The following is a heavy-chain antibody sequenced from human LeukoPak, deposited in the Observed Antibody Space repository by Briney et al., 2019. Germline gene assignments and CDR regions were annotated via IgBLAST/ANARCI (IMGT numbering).Heavy chain of an antibody. J-gene: IGHJ5*02. V-gene: IGHV4-39*01. Sequence: PSETLSLTCTVSGGSISSSSYYWGWIRQPPGKGLGWIRSIYYSGSTYYNPSLKSRVTISVDTSKNQFSLKLSAVTAADTAVYYCARLSGSYSAWSQGTLVTVSS. CDR3: ARLSGSYSA. CDR2: IYYSGST. CDR1: GGSISSSSYY. D-gene: IGHD1-26*01.